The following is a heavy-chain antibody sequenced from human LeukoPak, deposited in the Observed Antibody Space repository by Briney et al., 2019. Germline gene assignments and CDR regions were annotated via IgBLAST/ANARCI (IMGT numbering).Heavy chain of an antibody. CDR1: GFTVSSNF. CDR2: IYSGGET. CDR3: ASYFGRS. J-gene: IGHJ5*02. Sequence: GRSLRLSCAAAGFTVSSNFMMWVRRAPGKGLEWVSFIYSGGETYYADSVKGRFTISRDTFRNTLHLQMNNLRAEDTAVYYCASYFGRSWGQGTLVTVSS. D-gene: IGHD3-10*01. V-gene: IGHV3-53*01.